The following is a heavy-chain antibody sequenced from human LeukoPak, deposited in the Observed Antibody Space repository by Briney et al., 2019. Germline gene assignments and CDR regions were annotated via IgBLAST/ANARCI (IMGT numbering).Heavy chain of an antibody. V-gene: IGHV1-2*02. CDR3: ARKGEHYGDYDY. J-gene: IGHJ4*02. D-gene: IGHD4-17*01. CDR1: GYTFTGYF. CDR2: ILPNTGGT. Sequence: GASVKVSCKASGYTFTGYFLHWVRQAPGQGLEWMGWILPNTGGTHYAQKFQGRDTVTRDTSISTAYMEVSRLTSDDTAVYYCARKGEHYGDYDYWGQGTLVTVSS.